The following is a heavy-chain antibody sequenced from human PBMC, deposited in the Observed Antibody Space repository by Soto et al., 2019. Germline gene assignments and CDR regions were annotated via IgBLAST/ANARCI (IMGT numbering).Heavy chain of an antibody. CDR1: GFSFSNYA. J-gene: IGHJ3*01. V-gene: IGHV3-15*01. CDR2: IKSQTHGGTT. Sequence: GVSLRLSCAASGFSFSNYAMSWVRQAPGKGLECVGRIKSQTHGGTTDYAEPVKGRFTISRDDSKHTLYLEMNSLKIEDTAVYYCSTDEWSWGQGTMVTVSS. CDR3: STDEWS. D-gene: IGHD3-3*01.